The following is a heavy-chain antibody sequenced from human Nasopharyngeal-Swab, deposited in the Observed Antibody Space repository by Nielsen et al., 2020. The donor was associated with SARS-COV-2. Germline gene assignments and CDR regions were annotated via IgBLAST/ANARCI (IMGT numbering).Heavy chain of an antibody. J-gene: IGHJ4*02. V-gene: IGHV4-61*02. CDR3: ASSDYVWGSYRYTGAYFDY. CDR1: GGSISSGSYY. Sequence: SETLSLTCTVSGGSISSGSYYWSWIRQPAGKGLEWIGRIYTSGSTNYNPSLKSRVTISVDTSKNQFSLKMSSVTAADTAVYYCASSDYVWGSYRYTGAYFDYWGQGTLVTVSS. CDR2: IYTSGST. D-gene: IGHD3-16*02.